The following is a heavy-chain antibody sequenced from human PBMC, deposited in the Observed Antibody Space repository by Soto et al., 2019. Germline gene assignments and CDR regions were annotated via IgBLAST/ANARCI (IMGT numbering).Heavy chain of an antibody. Sequence: QVQLVQSGAEVKKPGSSVKVSCKASGGTFSSYAISWVRQAPGQGLEWMGGIIPIFGTANYAQKFQGRVTITADESTSTGYMELSSLRAEDTDVYYCARENLYYYDSSGPYDYWGQGTLVTVS. CDR1: GGTFSSYA. CDR2: IIPIFGTA. J-gene: IGHJ4*02. D-gene: IGHD3-22*01. CDR3: ARENLYYYDSSGPYDY. V-gene: IGHV1-69*01.